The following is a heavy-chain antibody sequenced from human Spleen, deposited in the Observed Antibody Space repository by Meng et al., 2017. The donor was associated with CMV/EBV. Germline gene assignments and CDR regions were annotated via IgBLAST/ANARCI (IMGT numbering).Heavy chain of an antibody. CDR2: IIPMGETA. V-gene: IGHV1-69*11. J-gene: IGHJ4*02. CDR1: GGTFSTYA. Sequence: KDSGGTFSTYAINWVRQAPGQGLEWMGTIIPMGETAIYTQKFRGRVTITADESTTTAHMEISGLTSEDTAVYYCATDGPGGGSYCLYWGQGTLVTVSS. CDR3: ATDGPGGGSYCLY. D-gene: IGHD3-10*01.